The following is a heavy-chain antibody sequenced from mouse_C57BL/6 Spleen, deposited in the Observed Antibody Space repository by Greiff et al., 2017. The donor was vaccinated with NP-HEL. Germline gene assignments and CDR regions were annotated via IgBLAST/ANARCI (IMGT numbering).Heavy chain of an antibody. J-gene: IGHJ3*01. Sequence: QVQLQQPGAELVMPGASVKLSCKASGYTFTSYWMHWVKQRPGQGLEWIGEIDPSDSYTNYNQKFKGKSTLTVDKSSSTAYMQLSSLTSEDSAAYYCARSTGAWFAYWGQGTLVTVSA. CDR3: ARSTGAWFAY. D-gene: IGHD4-1*02. CDR1: GYTFTSYW. V-gene: IGHV1-69*01. CDR2: IDPSDSYT.